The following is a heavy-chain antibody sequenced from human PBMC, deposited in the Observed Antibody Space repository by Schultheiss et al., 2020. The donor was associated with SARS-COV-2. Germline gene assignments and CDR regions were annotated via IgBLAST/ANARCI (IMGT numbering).Heavy chain of an antibody. D-gene: IGHD4-17*01. Sequence: GGSLRLSCAASGFTFSDYYMSWIRQAPGKGLEWVSYISSSGSTIYYADSVKGRFTISRDNAKNSLYLQMNSLRAEDTALYYCAKGPWYGEGGYFDLWGRGTLVTVSS. CDR1: GFTFSDYY. CDR2: ISSSGSTI. V-gene: IGHV3-11*01. CDR3: AKGPWYGEGGYFDL. J-gene: IGHJ2*01.